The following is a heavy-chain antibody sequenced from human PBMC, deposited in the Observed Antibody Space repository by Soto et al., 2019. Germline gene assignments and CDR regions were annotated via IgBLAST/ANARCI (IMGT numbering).Heavy chain of an antibody. Sequence: RASVKVSCKASGYTFTSYGISWVRQAPGQGLEWMGWINPYNGNTNYAQKLQGRVTMTTDTSTSTAYMELRSLRSDDTAVYYCARDPVGGNWFDPWGQGTLVTVSS. V-gene: IGHV1-18*01. CDR1: GYTFTSYG. CDR3: ARDPVGGNWFDP. CDR2: INPYNGNT. D-gene: IGHD1-26*01. J-gene: IGHJ5*02.